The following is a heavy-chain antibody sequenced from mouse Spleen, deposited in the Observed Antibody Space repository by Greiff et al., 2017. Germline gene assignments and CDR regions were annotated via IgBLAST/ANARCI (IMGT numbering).Heavy chain of an antibody. D-gene: IGHD2-1*01. V-gene: IGHV5-4*02. CDR2: ISDGGSYT. J-gene: IGHJ4*01. CDR3: ATMVTTGYYYAMDD. CDR1: GFTFSDYY. Sequence: EVKLQESGGGLVKPGGSLKLSCAASGFTFSDYYMYWVRQTPEKRLEWVATISDGGSYTYYPDSVKGRFTISRDNAKNNLYLQMSSLKSEDTAMYYCATMVTTGYYYAMDDWGQGTSVTVSS.